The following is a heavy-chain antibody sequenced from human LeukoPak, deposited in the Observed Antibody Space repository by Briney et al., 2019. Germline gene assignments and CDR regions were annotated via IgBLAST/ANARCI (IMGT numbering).Heavy chain of an antibody. CDR1: GFTFSSYS. V-gene: IGHV3-21*01. J-gene: IGHJ4*02. D-gene: IGHD6-13*01. Sequence: GGSLRLSCAASGFTFSSYSMNWVRQAPGKGLEWVSFISSSSSYIYYADSVKGRFTISRDNAKNSLYLQMNSLRAEDTAVYYCAKDSSSWYDLYYFDYWGQGTLVTVSS. CDR2: ISSSSSYI. CDR3: AKDSSSWYDLYYFDY.